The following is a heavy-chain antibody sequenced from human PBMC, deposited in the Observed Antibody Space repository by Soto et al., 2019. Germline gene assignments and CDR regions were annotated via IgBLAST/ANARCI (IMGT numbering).Heavy chain of an antibody. J-gene: IGHJ3*02. Sequence: PSETLSLTCTVSGGSISSYYWSWIRQPPGKGLEWIGYIYYSGSTNYNPSLKSRVTISVDTSKNQFSLKLSSVTAADTAVYYCARLRLLYNWNDSGGAFDIWGQGTMVTVSS. CDR2: IYYSGST. CDR1: GGSISSYY. CDR3: ARLRLLYNWNDSGGAFDI. D-gene: IGHD1-20*01. V-gene: IGHV4-59*08.